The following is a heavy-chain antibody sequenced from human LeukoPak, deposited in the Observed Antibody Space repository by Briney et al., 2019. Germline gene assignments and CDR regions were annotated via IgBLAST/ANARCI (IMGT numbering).Heavy chain of an antibody. CDR1: GFTFDDYA. V-gene: IGHV3-9*01. Sequence: GRSLRLSCAASGFTFDDYAMHWVRQAPGKGLEWVSGISWNSGSIGYADSVKGRFTISRDNSKNTLYLQMNSLRAEDTAVYYCANTLTTVVIPGAFDIWGQGTMVTVSS. J-gene: IGHJ3*02. CDR2: ISWNSGSI. CDR3: ANTLTTVVIPGAFDI. D-gene: IGHD4-23*01.